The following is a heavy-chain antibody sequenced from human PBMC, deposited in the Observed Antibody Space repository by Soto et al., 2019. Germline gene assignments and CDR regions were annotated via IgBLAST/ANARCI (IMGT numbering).Heavy chain of an antibody. CDR2: VYYSGST. J-gene: IGHJ4*02. CDR3: ARPRDATGYFDY. V-gene: IGHV4-39*01. CDR1: GGTINNSNHY. D-gene: IGHD2-15*01. Sequence: PSETLSLTCTVSGGTINNSNHYWAWIRQPPGKGLEWIGSVYYSGSTYYNPSLKSRLTISVDTFTNQFSLRLNSVTAADTAVYYCARPRDATGYFDYWGQGTLVTVSS.